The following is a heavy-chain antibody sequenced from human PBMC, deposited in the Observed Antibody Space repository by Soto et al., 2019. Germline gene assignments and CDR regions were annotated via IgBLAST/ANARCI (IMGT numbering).Heavy chain of an antibody. Sequence: GGSLRLSCAASGFTFSSYGMHWVRQAPGKGLEWVAVIWYDGSNKYYADSVKGRFTISRDNSKNTLYLQMNSLRAEDTAVYYCAGTTTKAQWLVRSIYYYGMDVWGQGTTVTVSS. D-gene: IGHD6-19*01. CDR1: GFTFSSYG. V-gene: IGHV3-33*01. J-gene: IGHJ6*02. CDR2: IWYDGSNK. CDR3: AGTTTKAQWLVRSIYYYGMDV.